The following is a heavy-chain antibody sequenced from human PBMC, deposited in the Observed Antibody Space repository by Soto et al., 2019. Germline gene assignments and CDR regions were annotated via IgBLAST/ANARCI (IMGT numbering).Heavy chain of an antibody. CDR1: GISLSTVGVG. CDR3: VHRAFLRTSHNWFDP. V-gene: IGHV2-5*02. J-gene: IGHJ5*02. D-gene: IGHD2-2*01. CDR2: IYWDADK. Sequence: QITLKESGPTLVKSTQTLTLTCTVSGISLSTVGVGVGWIRQPPGKALKWLALIYWDADKRYTPSLKSRLTIARDTSKSQVVLTITNMDPVDTATYYCVHRAFLRTSHNWFDPWGQGTLVTVSS.